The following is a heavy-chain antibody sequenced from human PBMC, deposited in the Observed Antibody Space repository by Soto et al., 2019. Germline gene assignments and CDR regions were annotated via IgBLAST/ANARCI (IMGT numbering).Heavy chain of an antibody. V-gene: IGHV3-64*01. D-gene: IGHD4-17*01. CDR1: GFTFRNYR. CDR3: AREPSYGDLDF. J-gene: IGHJ4*02. Sequence: EVQLLESGGGLVQPGESLRLSCAASGFTFRNYRMHWVRQAPGGRLEYVAVIIADGSVTNYVSSVEGRFTISRDNYKNTLFLQMGSLRVEDMAVYYCAREPSYGDLDFWGQGTLVTVSS. CDR2: IIADGSVT.